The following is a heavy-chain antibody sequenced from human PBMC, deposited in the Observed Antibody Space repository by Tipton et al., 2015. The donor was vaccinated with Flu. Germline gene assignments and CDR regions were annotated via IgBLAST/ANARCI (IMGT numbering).Heavy chain of an antibody. D-gene: IGHD5/OR15-5a*01. Sequence: TLSLTCTVSGGPINIYYWSWIRQPAGKGLEWIGRIYTSGSTNSNPSLKSRVTMSVDTSKNQLSLKLSFVTAADTAVYYCARWRDGSAASSTDMSSKNAFDIWGQGTMVTVSS. CDR3: ARWRDGSAASSTDMSSKNAFDI. CDR1: GGPINIYY. J-gene: IGHJ3*02. V-gene: IGHV4-4*07. CDR2: IYTSGST.